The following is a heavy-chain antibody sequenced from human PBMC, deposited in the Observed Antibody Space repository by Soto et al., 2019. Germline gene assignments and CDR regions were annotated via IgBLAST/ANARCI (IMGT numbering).Heavy chain of an antibody. V-gene: IGHV1-46*01. CDR3: ARDLAAGDY. D-gene: IGHD6-13*01. CDR2: FNPTSGST. J-gene: IGHJ4*02. Sequence: QVQLVQSGAEVKKPGASVKLSCKASGYTFINYDIHWVRQAPGQGLEWMGTFNPTSGSTNYAQKFQGRVTLTMDTSTRTVYMELSSLRFDDTAVYYCARDLAAGDYWGQGTLVTVSS. CDR1: GYTFINYD.